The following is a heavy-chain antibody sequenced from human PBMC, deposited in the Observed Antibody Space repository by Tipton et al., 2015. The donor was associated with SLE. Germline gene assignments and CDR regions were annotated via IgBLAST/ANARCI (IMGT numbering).Heavy chain of an antibody. CDR1: GFTFSSFG. J-gene: IGHJ1*01. CDR3: AKEDYDFWSGYGYFQY. D-gene: IGHD3-3*01. Sequence: SLRLSCAASGFTFSSFGMHWVRQAPGKGLEWVAFIRYDGSNKYYADSVKGRFTISRDNSKNTLYLQMNSLRPEDTAVYYCAKEDYDFWSGYGYFQYWGQGPMVCVSS. V-gene: IGHV3-30*02. CDR2: IRYDGSNK.